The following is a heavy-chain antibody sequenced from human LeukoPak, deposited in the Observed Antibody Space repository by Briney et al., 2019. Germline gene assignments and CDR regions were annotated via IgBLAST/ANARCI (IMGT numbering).Heavy chain of an antibody. CDR3: ARDQWLRSYYYMDV. D-gene: IGHD5-12*01. CDR1: GYTLTELS. J-gene: IGHJ6*03. CDR2: FDPEDGET. Sequence: GASVKVSCKVSGYTLTELSMHWVRQAPGKGLEWMGGFDPEDGETIYAQKFQGRVTMTEDTSTDTAYMELSSLRSEDTAVYYCARDQWLRSYYYMDVWGKGTTVSISS. V-gene: IGHV1-24*01.